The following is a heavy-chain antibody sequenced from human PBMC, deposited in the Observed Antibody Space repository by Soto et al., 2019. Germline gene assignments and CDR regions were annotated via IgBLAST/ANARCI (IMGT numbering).Heavy chain of an antibody. J-gene: IGHJ4*02. D-gene: IGHD3-10*01. CDR3: ARDLGAFNYGSAYFDY. CDR2: IWYDGSNQ. V-gene: IGHV3-33*01. Sequence: AGEGLEWVAVIWYDGSNQYYADSVKGRFTISRDNSKNMLYLQMNSLRAEDTAVYYCARDLGAFNYGSAYFDYWGQGTPVTVSS.